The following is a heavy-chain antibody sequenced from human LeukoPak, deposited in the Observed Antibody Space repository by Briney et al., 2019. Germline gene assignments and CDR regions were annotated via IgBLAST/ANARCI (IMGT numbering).Heavy chain of an antibody. D-gene: IGHD1-26*01. V-gene: IGHV3-23*01. Sequence: VQPGGSLRLSCAASGFIFNNYGMSWVRQAPGKGLEWVSTIRSSGTSTYYADSVKGRFTVSRDNSKNTLYLQMNSLRAEDTAVYYCTKDHYPTIVGSKAIGSWDYWGQGTLITVSS. CDR1: GFIFNNYG. CDR2: IRSSGTST. CDR3: TKDHYPTIVGSKAIGSWDY. J-gene: IGHJ4*02.